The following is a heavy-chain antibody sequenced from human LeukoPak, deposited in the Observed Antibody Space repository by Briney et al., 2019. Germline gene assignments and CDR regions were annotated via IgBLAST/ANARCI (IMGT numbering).Heavy chain of an antibody. V-gene: IGHV4-34*01. D-gene: IGHD6-13*01. CDR1: GGSFSGYY. CDR3: ARGSGSSWSHVFFDY. J-gene: IGHJ4*02. Sequence: PSETLSLTCAVYGGSFSGYYWSWIRQPPGKGLEWIGEINHSGSTNYNPSLKRRVTISVDTSKNQFSLKLSTVTAADPAVYYCARGSGSSWSHVFFDYWGQGTLVTVSS. CDR2: INHSGST.